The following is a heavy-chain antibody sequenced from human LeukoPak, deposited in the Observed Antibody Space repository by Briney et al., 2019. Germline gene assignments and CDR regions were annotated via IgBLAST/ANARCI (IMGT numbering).Heavy chain of an antibody. CDR2: INPNSGGT. CDR1: GYTFTGYY. V-gene: IGHV1-2*02. CDR3: ARGRTIVAGGRLFDY. D-gene: IGHD6-13*01. Sequence: ASVKVSCKASGYTFTGYYMHWVRQAPGQGLEWMAWINPNSGGTNYAQKFQGRVTMTRDTSISTAYMELSRLRSDDTAVYYCARGRTIVAGGRLFDYWGQGTLVTVSS. J-gene: IGHJ4*02.